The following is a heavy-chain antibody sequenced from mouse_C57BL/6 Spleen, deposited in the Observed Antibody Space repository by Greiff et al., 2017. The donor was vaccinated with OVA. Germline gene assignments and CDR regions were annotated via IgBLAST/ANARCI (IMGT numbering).Heavy chain of an antibody. Sequence: QVQLQQPGAELVKPGASVKLSCKASGYTFTSYGISWVKQRTGQGLEWIGEIYPRSGNTYYNEKFKGKATLTADKSSSTAYMELRSLTSEDSAVYFCARFTTVVATPFAYWGQGTLVTVSA. J-gene: IGHJ3*01. V-gene: IGHV1-81*01. CDR1: GYTFTSYG. D-gene: IGHD1-1*01. CDR3: ARFTTVVATPFAY. CDR2: IYPRSGNT.